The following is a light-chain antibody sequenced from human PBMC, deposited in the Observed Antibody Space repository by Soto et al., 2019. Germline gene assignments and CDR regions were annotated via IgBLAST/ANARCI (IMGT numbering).Light chain of an antibody. J-gene: IGLJ3*02. CDR3: QVRETNTDHLV. V-gene: IGLV3-21*02. Sequence: YELTHAPSMSVAPGQTARITCGGNNIGSKSVHWYQQRPGQAPWVVIYDDTDRPSGIPERFSGSNSGNTATLTISGVEAGDEADYYCQVRETNTDHLVFGGGTKLTVL. CDR1: NIGSKS. CDR2: DDT.